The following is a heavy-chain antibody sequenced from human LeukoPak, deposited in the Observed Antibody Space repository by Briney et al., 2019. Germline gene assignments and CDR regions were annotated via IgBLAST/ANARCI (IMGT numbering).Heavy chain of an antibody. J-gene: IGHJ4*02. D-gene: IGHD6-19*01. Sequence: NTSETLSLTCTVSGGSISSSSYYWGWIRQPPGKGLEWIGSISYSGSTYYNPSLRSRVTMSIDTSKNQFSLKLTSVTAADTAVYYCASDPFSSGWEFDYWGQGTLVTVSS. CDR3: ASDPFSSGWEFDY. CDR1: GGSISSSSYY. CDR2: ISYSGST. V-gene: IGHV4-39*01.